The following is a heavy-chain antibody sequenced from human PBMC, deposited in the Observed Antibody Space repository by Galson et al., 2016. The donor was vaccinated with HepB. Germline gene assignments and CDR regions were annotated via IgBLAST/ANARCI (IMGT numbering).Heavy chain of an antibody. D-gene: IGHD2-21*01. J-gene: IGHJ3*02. CDR2: IKSDGSDK. Sequence: SLRLSCAASGFTFSTYWMTWVRQAPGKGLEWVANIKSDGSDKYYVDSVKGRLPISRDNAKNSLYLQMSSLRAEDTAVYFCVRDIYCGASLCVAGPTEHDAFDMWGQGTMVTVSS. V-gene: IGHV3-7*03. CDR1: GFTFSTYW. CDR3: VRDIYCGASLCVAGPTEHDAFDM.